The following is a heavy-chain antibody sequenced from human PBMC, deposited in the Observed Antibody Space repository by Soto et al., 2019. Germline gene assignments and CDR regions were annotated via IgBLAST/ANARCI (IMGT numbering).Heavy chain of an antibody. CDR1: GFTFSSYG. J-gene: IGHJ3*02. Sequence: GGSLRLSCAASGFTFSSYGMHWVRQAPGKGLEWVAVIWYDGSNKYYADSVKGRFTISRDNSKNTLYLQMNSLRAEDTAVYYCARDTGIGILDYYGSGSYAFDIWGQGTMVTVSS. CDR3: ARDTGIGILDYYGSGSYAFDI. D-gene: IGHD3-10*01. CDR2: IWYDGSNK. V-gene: IGHV3-33*01.